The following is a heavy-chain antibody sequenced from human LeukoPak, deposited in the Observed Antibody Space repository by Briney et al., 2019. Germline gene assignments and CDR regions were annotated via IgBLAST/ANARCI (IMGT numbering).Heavy chain of an antibody. CDR1: GFTFSNYG. CDR3: AKDHYGDYPQYFDY. D-gene: IGHD4-17*01. V-gene: IGHV3-30*02. J-gene: IGHJ4*02. CDR2: VRYDGSSE. Sequence: PGGSLRLSCAAYGFTFSNYGMNWVRQAPGKGLEWVTFVRYDGSSEYYADSVKGRFTISRDNSKNTLYLQMNSLRPEDTAVYCCAKDHYGDYPQYFDYWGQGTLVTVSS.